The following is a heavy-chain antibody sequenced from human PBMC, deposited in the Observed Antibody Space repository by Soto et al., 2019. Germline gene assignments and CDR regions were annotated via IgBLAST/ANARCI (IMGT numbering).Heavy chain of an antibody. V-gene: IGHV2-5*01. CDR3: VHNQLFPAAASWCVTDA. Sequence: QITLKESGPTLVKPTQTLTLTCTLSGLSLTTGGVAVAWIRQPPGKALECLALIYWNDDKRYSPVLQRSLTITKDTSRHQVVHTTAAMDPEGSATDCCVHNQLFPAAASWCVTDAWGQGTAVTIS. J-gene: IGHJ6*02. D-gene: IGHD6-6*01. CDR1: GLSLTTGGVA. CDR2: IYWNDDK.